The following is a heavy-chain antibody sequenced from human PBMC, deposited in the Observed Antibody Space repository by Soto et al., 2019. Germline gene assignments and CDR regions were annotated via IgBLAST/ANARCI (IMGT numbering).Heavy chain of an antibody. J-gene: IGHJ4*02. D-gene: IGHD4-17*01. CDR2: IYSGGST. V-gene: IGHV3-53*01. CDR3: GRVDSVTTVCY. CDR1: GFTVSSNY. Sequence: PGGSLRLSCAASGFTVSSNYMSWVRQAPGKGLEWVSVIYSGGSTYYTDSVKGRFTISRDKSKNTLYLQMNSLRAEDTAVYYCGRVDSVTTVCYWGQGTLVTVSS.